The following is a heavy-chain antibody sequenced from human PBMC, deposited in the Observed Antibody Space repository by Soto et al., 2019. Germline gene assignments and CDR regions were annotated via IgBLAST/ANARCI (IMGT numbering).Heavy chain of an antibody. J-gene: IGHJ5*02. CDR1: GGSISSRGFY. CDR2: IYYSGTT. CDR3: ARHFWDSSSWFDP. V-gene: IGHV4-39*01. D-gene: IGHD6-19*01. Sequence: PSETLSLTCAVSGGSISSRGFYWGWIRQPPGQGLEWIGSIYYSGTTFYNASLKSRVSISVDASRNQFSLKLSSVTAADTAVYYCARHFWDSSSWFDPWGPGTLVTVPQ.